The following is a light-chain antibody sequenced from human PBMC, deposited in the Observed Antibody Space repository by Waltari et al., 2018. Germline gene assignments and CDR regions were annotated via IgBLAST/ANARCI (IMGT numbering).Light chain of an antibody. CDR3: QQYAGSPIT. V-gene: IGKV3-20*01. J-gene: IGKJ4*01. CDR1: QSVSHNN. CDR2: GAS. Sequence: EIVLTQSPGTLSLSPGERATLSCRATQSVSHNNSAWYQQKDGQAPRLLIYGASSRATGIPDRFSGSGSGTDFTLSISRLEPEDYGVYYCQQYAGSPITFGGGTKVEI.